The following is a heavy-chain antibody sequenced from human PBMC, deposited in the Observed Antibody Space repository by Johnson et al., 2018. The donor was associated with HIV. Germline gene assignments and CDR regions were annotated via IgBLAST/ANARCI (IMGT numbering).Heavy chain of an antibody. CDR2: ISYYGTNK. J-gene: IGHJ3*02. CDR1: GFSFSSFA. CDR3: AREELEPDVFDI. Sequence: QVQPVESGGGVVQPGRSLRLSCVASGFSFSSFAMHCVRQAPGKGLEWVALISYYGTNKYYADSVKGRFTISRDNSKNTLYLQMNSLRAEDTAVYYCAREELEPDVFDIWGQGTMVTVSS. D-gene: IGHD1-1*01. V-gene: IGHV3-30-3*01.